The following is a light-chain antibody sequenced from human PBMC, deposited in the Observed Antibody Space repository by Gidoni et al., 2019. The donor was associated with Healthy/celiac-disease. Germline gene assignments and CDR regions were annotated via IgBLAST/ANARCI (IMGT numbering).Light chain of an antibody. V-gene: IGLV3-19*01. Sequence: SSELTQDPAVAEALGQTVRNTCQGDSLRSYYASWYQQQPGQAPVLVIYGKNNRPSGIPDRFSGSSSGNTASLTITGAQAEDEADYYCNSRDSSGNPLFGGGTKLTVL. CDR3: NSRDSSGNPL. CDR1: SLRSYY. J-gene: IGLJ2*01. CDR2: GKN.